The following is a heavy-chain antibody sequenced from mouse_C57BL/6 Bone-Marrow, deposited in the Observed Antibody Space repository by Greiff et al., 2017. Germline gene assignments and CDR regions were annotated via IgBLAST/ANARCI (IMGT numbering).Heavy chain of an antibody. V-gene: IGHV1-81*01. J-gene: IGHJ3*01. Sequence: VQLQQSGAELARPGASVKLSCKASGYTFTSYGISWVKQRTGQGLEWIGEIYPRSGNTYYNEKFKGKATLTADTSSSTAYMELRSLTSEDSAVYFCARGTTLVATGEAWFAYWGQGTLVTVSA. CDR1: GYTFTSYG. CDR2: IYPRSGNT. D-gene: IGHD1-1*01. CDR3: ARGTTLVATGEAWFAY.